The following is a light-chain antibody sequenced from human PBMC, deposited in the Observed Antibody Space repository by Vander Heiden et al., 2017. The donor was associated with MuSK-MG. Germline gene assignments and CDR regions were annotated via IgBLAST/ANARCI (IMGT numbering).Light chain of an antibody. CDR3: QQSDITSRT. CDR2: AAS. V-gene: IGKV1-39*01. CDR1: QSISNY. J-gene: IGKJ1*01. Sequence: DIQMTQSPSSLSASVGDRVTITCRASQSISNYLNWYQQRPGKAPKLLIYAASNLQSGVPSRFSGSGSGTDFTLTISSLQHEDFATYYCQQSDITSRTFGQGTKVEIK.